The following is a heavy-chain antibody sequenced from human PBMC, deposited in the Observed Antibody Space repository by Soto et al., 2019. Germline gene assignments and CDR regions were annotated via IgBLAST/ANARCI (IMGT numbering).Heavy chain of an antibody. CDR3: ARTPSGVVGAPRINWFDP. V-gene: IGHV1-8*01. CDR1: GYTFTNYD. J-gene: IGHJ5*02. Sequence: QVQLVQSGAEVKKPGASVKVSCKASGYTFTNYDINWVRQATGQGLEWMGWMNPNSGNTGYAQKFQGRVTMTRNTSISTAYMELSSLRSEYTAVYYCARTPSGVVGAPRINWFDPWGQGTLVTVSS. CDR2: MNPNSGNT. D-gene: IGHD2-15*01.